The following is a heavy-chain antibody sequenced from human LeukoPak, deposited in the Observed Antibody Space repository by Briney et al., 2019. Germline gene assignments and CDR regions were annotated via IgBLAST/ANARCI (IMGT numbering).Heavy chain of an antibody. CDR2: MNPNSGNT. V-gene: IGHV1-8*01. D-gene: IGHD1-26*01. J-gene: IGHJ6*02. Sequence: ASVKVSCKASGYTFTSYDINWVRQATGQGLEWMGWMNPNSGNTGYAQKFQGRVTMTRTTSISTAYMELSSLRSEDTAVYYCARAEWDHYYYYGMDVWGQGTTVTVSS. CDR3: ARAEWDHYYYYGMDV. CDR1: GYTFTSYD.